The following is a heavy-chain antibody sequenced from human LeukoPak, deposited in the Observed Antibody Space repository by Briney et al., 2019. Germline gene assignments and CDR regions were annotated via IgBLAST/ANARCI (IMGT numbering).Heavy chain of an antibody. CDR1: GFTFSNYG. Sequence: PGRSLRLSCAASGFTFSNYGMHWVRQAPGKGLEWVAIIWYDGSHTYYADSVKGRFTISRDNSKNTLYLQMNSLRAEDTAVYYCARDIAYGGNYYYYYGMDVWGQGTTVTVSS. V-gene: IGHV3-33*01. D-gene: IGHD4-23*01. CDR3: ARDIAYGGNYYYYYGMDV. CDR2: IWYDGSHT. J-gene: IGHJ6*02.